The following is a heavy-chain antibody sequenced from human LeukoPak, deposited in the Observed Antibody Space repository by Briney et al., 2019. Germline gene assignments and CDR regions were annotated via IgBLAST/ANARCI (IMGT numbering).Heavy chain of an antibody. CDR2: IYTSGST. J-gene: IGHJ4*02. Sequence: SETLSLTCTVSGNSISSGDNYWSWIRQPAGKGLEWIGRIYTSGSTNYNPSLKSRVTISGDTSKNQFSLRLSSVTAADSAVYYCARASYSYDINGWVPFDYWGQGTLVTVSS. CDR3: ARASYSYDINGWVPFDY. V-gene: IGHV4-61*02. CDR1: GNSISSGDNY. D-gene: IGHD3-22*01.